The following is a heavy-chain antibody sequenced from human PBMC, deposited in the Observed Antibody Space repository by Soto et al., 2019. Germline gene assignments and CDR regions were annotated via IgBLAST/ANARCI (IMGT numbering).Heavy chain of an antibody. CDR3: AHRYGGNYYRWYFDS. J-gene: IGHJ4*02. Sequence: QITLKDSGPTLVKPTQTLTVTCTFSRFSLSTSGAGVGCIRLSPGKAPEWLALISWKDEKRYNPGLKSRRTSTQDTSKNQVVLTMTDLDPVDTATYFCAHRYGGNYYRWYFDSWGQGTLVTVSS. D-gene: IGHD1-26*01. V-gene: IGHV2-5*01. CDR2: ISWKDEK. CDR1: RFSLSTSGAG.